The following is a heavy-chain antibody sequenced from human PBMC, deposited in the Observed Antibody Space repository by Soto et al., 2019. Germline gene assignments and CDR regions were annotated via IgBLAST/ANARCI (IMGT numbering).Heavy chain of an antibody. CDR1: GFAFSSHP. D-gene: IGHD3-10*01. CDR3: ARRAIGSSRAFDI. J-gene: IGHJ3*02. CDR2: ISDSGGLT. V-gene: IGHV3-23*01. Sequence: PGGSLRLSCVASGFAFSSHPMSWVRQAPEKGLEWVSGISDSGGLTYNADSVKGRFTISRDNSKNTLYLQMNSLRAEDTAVYYCARRAIGSSRAFDIWGQGTMVTVSS.